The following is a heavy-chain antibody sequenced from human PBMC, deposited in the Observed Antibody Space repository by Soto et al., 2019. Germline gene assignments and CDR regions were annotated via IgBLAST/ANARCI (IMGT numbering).Heavy chain of an antibody. CDR1: GGSISSGGYS. J-gene: IGHJ1*01. CDR2: IYHSGST. D-gene: IGHD4-17*01. CDR3: ARSMTTVTSSGY. V-gene: IGHV4-30-2*01. Sequence: QLQLQESGSGLVKPSQTLSLTCAVSGGSISSGGYSWSWIRQPPGKGLEWIGYIYHSGSTSYNPSLTTRVTISVDRSTKQFSLKLSSETAADTAVYYCARSMTTVTSSGYWGQGSLVTVAS.